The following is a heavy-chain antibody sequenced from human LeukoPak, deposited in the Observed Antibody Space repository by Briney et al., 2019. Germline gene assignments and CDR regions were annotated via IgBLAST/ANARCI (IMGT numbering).Heavy chain of an antibody. J-gene: IGHJ1*01. V-gene: IGHV1-2*02. CDR1: GYSFTAYF. Sequence: ASVPVSCKTSGYSFTAYFMHWVRLAPGKGLEWMGWIDPNSGGTNYAQKFQGRVTMTRDTSISTAYMELSSLMSDDTAIYYCARGGGGLQHWGQGTLVTVSS. CDR2: IDPNSGGT. CDR3: ARGGGGLQH. D-gene: IGHD2-15*01.